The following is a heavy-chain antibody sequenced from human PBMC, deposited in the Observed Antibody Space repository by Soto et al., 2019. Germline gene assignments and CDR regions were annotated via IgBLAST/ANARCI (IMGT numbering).Heavy chain of an antibody. D-gene: IGHD1-7*01. CDR2: IYTSGST. J-gene: IGHJ4*02. Sequence: AETLSFTGTVFGCSISSYYWSWIRQPAGKGLEWIGRIYTSGSTNYNPSLKSRVTMSVDTSKNQFSLKLSSVTAADTAVYYSARAQSSTNYYFDYWGQGTLVTVSS. V-gene: IGHV4-4*07. CDR1: GCSISSYY. CDR3: ARAQSSTNYYFDY.